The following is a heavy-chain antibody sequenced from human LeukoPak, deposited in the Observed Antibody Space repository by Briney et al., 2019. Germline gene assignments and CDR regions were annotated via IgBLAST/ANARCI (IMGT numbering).Heavy chain of an antibody. V-gene: IGHV1-69*01. CDR2: IIPIFGTA. CDR3: ARGAYSSGSYYFAH. CDR1: GGTFSSYA. J-gene: IGHJ4*02. D-gene: IGHD6-19*01. Sequence: GASVKVSCKASGGTFSSYAISWVRQAPGQGLEWMGGIIPIFGTANYAQKFQGRVTITADESTSTAYMELSSLRSEDTAVYYCARGAYSSGSYYFAHWGQGTLVTVSS.